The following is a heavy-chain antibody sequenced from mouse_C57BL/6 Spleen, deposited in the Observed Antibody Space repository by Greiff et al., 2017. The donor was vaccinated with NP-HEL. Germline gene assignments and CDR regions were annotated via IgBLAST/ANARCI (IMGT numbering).Heavy chain of an antibody. V-gene: IGHV5-6*01. Sequence: EVQGVESGGDLVKPGGSLKLSCAASGFTFSSYGMSWVRQTPDKRLEWVATISSGGSYTYYPDSVKGRFTISRDNAKNTLYLQMSSLKSEDTAMYYCARLDYYASSAYFDVWGTGTTVTVSS. CDR2: ISSGGSYT. CDR3: ARLDYYASSAYFDV. J-gene: IGHJ1*03. CDR1: GFTFSSYG. D-gene: IGHD1-1*01.